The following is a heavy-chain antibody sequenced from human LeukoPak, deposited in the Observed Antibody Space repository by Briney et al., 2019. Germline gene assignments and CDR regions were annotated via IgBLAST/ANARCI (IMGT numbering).Heavy chain of an antibody. CDR1: GFSFCRYS. D-gene: IGHD2-15*01. CDR3: ARVERDCSGGSWYYYYYAMDV. Sequence: GGCLRLSCADSGFSFCRYSMSWVRPAPGKGLEWVSSISSSSGYIYYADSLKGRFSISRDKAKNSLYLQMNSLRAEDTAVYYCARVERDCSGGSWYYYYYAMDVWGQGTTVTVSS. CDR2: ISSSSGYI. J-gene: IGHJ6*02. V-gene: IGHV3-21*01.